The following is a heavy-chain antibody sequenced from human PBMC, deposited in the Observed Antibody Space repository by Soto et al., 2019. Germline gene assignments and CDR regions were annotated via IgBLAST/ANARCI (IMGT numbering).Heavy chain of an antibody. Sequence: SQPLRDPWTVAYGSISSGGCYCSFIKQHTLKCLEWIGYIYYGGSTNYSPSFQGLVTISANKSISTAYLQWSSLKSSDTAMYSCASLGCSGGSCYGNWFDTWGQGTLVTVSS. CDR1: YGSISSGGCY. CDR3: ASLGCSGGSCYGNWFDT. D-gene: IGHD2-15*01. J-gene: IGHJ5*02. CDR2: IYYGGST. V-gene: IGHV4-31*01.